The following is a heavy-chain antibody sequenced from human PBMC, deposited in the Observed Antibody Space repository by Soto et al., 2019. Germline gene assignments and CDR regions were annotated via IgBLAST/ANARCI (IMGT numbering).Heavy chain of an antibody. CDR1: GYSFTNYW. CDR2: IYPGDSDT. CDR3: ARHRRQWLARDPPSAFDY. Sequence: GESLKISCKGSGYSFTNYWIGWVRQMPGKGLEWMGIIYPGDSDTRYSPSFQGQVTISADKSISTAYLQWSSLKASDTAMYYCARHRRQWLARDPPSAFDYWGQGALVTSPQ. J-gene: IGHJ4*02. V-gene: IGHV5-51*01. D-gene: IGHD6-19*01.